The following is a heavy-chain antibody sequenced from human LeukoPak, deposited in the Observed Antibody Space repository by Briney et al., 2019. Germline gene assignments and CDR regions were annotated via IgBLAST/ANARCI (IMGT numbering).Heavy chain of an antibody. CDR1: GFTFSGYY. CDR3: VVSYDSSGYYPDY. Sequence: PGGSLRLSCAASGFTFSGYYMSWIRQAPGKGLEWVSYISSSSSYTNYADSVKGRFTISRGNATNSLYLQMNSLRAEDPAVYYCVVSYDSSGYYPDYWGQGTLVTVSS. J-gene: IGHJ4*02. V-gene: IGHV3-11*06. D-gene: IGHD3-22*01. CDR2: ISSSSSYT.